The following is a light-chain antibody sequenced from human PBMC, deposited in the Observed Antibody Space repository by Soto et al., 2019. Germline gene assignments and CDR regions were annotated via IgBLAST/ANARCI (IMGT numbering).Light chain of an antibody. CDR3: QQYDSSRT. V-gene: IGKV3-20*01. CDR2: GAS. CDR1: QSVSSY. Sequence: RASQSVSSYLAWYQQKPGQAPXXLIYGASSRATGIPDRFSGSGSGTDFTLTISRLEPEDFAVYYCQQYDSSRTFGQGTKVDIK. J-gene: IGKJ1*01.